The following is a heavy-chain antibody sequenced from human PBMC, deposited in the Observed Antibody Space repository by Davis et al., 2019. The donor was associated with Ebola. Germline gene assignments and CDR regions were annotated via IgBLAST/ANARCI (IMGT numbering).Heavy chain of an antibody. CDR1: GYTFTGYY. V-gene: IGHV1-2*06. D-gene: IGHD6-19*01. J-gene: IGHJ5*02. CDR3: ARARTVVAVATNWFDP. Sequence: AASVKVSCKASGYTFTGYYMHWVRQAPGQGLEWMGRINPNSGGTNYAQKFQGRVTMTRDTSISSAYMELSRLRSDDTAVYYCARARTVVAVATNWFDPWGQGTLVTVSS. CDR2: INPNSGGT.